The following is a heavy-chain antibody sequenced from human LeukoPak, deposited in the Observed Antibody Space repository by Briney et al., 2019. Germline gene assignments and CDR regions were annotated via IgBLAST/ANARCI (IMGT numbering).Heavy chain of an antibody. J-gene: IGHJ4*02. Sequence: SETLSLTCAVYGGSFSGYYWSWIRQPPGKGLEWIGEINHSGSTNYNPSLKSRVTISVDTSKNQFSLKLSSVTAADTAVYYCARSSRLYKSFDYWGQGTLVTVSS. CDR2: INHSGST. V-gene: IGHV4-34*01. CDR3: ARSSRLYKSFDY. CDR1: GGSFSGYY. D-gene: IGHD5-24*01.